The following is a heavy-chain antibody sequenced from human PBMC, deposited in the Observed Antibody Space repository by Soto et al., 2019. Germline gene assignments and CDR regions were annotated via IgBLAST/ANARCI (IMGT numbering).Heavy chain of an antibody. Sequence: QVQLQQWGAGLLKPSETLSLTCAVYGGSFSGYYWSWIRQPPGKGLEWIGEINHSGSTNYNPSLKSRVTISVDTSKNQFSLKLSSVTAADTAVYYCARVWFGEGDYYYYYMDVWGKGTTVTVSS. CDR3: ARVWFGEGDYYYYYMDV. CDR1: GGSFSGYY. D-gene: IGHD3-10*01. J-gene: IGHJ6*03. V-gene: IGHV4-34*01. CDR2: INHSGST.